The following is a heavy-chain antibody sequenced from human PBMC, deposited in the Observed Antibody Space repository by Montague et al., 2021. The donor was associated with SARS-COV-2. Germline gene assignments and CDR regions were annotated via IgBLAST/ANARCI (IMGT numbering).Heavy chain of an antibody. V-gene: IGHV3-33*01. CDR1: GFTFSSYG. CDR3: ARDPSCCSRFGEFGY. D-gene: IGHD3-10*01. J-gene: IGHJ4*02. CDR2: IWYDGSNK. Sequence: SLRLSCAASGFTFSSYGMHWVRQAPGKGLEWVAVIWYDGSNKYYAGSVKGRFTISRDNSKNTLYLQMNSLRAEDTAVYYCARDPSCCSRFGEFGYWGQGTLVTVSS.